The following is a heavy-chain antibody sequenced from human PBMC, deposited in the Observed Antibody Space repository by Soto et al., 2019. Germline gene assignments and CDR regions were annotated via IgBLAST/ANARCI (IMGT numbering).Heavy chain of an antibody. V-gene: IGHV1-69*13. D-gene: IGHD2-15*01. Sequence: GASVKVSCKASGGTFSSYTISWVRQAPGQGLEWMGRIIPIFGTANYAQKFQGRVTITADESTSTAYMELSSLRSEDTAVYYCARFCSGGSRLGPSVYYYGMDVWGQGTTVTVSS. CDR1: GGTFSSYT. J-gene: IGHJ6*02. CDR3: ARFCSGGSRLGPSVYYYGMDV. CDR2: IIPIFGTA.